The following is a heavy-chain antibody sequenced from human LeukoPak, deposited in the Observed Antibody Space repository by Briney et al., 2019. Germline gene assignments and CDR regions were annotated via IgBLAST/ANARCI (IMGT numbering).Heavy chain of an antibody. CDR2: ISTSSSYI. CDR3: ARDRPKSRGVRGRYYFDY. Sequence: PGGSLRLSCAASGFTFSSYSMNWVRQAPGKGLEWVSSISTSSSYIYYADSVKGRFTISRDSAKNSLYLQMNSLRAEDTAVYYCARDRPKSRGVRGRYYFDYWGQGTLVTVSS. V-gene: IGHV3-21*01. D-gene: IGHD3-10*01. CDR1: GFTFSSYS. J-gene: IGHJ4*02.